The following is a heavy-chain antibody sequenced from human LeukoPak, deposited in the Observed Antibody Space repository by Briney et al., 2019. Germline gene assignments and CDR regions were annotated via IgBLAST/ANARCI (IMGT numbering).Heavy chain of an antibody. CDR2: IYYSGST. V-gene: IGHV4-59*01. CDR1: GGSISSYY. Sequence: PSETLSLTCTVSGGSISSYYWSWIRQPPGKGLEWIGYIYYSGSTNYNPSLKSRVTISVDTSKNQFSLKLSSVTAADTAVYYCARMAYDYVWGSYRYNWFDPWGQGTLVTVSS. CDR3: ARMAYDYVWGSYRYNWFDP. J-gene: IGHJ5*02. D-gene: IGHD3-16*01.